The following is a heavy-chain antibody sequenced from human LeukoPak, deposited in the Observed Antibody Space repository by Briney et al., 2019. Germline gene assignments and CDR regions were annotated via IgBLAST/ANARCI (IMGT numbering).Heavy chain of an antibody. D-gene: IGHD3-10*01. V-gene: IGHV4-39*01. CDR1: GGSISSSSYY. CDR3: ARHSTEVRGYDAFDI. CDR2: IYYSGST. J-gene: IGHJ3*02. Sequence: PSETLSLTCTVSGGSISSSSYYWGWIRQPPGKGLEWIGSIYYSGSTYYNPSLKSRVTISVDTSKNQFSLKLSSVTAADTAVYYCARHSTEVRGYDAFDIWGQGTMVTVSS.